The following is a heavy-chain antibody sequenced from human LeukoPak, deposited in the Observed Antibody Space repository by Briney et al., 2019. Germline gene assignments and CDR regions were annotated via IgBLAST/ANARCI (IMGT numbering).Heavy chain of an antibody. D-gene: IGHD2-2*01. J-gene: IGHJ5*02. V-gene: IGHV6-1*01. Sequence: SQTLSLTCAISGDSVSSNSVTCNWIRQSPSRGLEWLGRTYYRSTWYSDYAVSVRGRITVNPDTSKNQFSLHLNSVTPEDTAVYYCARRLTQYDCFDPWGQGILVTVSS. CDR2: TYYRSTWYS. CDR1: GDSVSSNSVT. CDR3: ARRLTQYDCFDP.